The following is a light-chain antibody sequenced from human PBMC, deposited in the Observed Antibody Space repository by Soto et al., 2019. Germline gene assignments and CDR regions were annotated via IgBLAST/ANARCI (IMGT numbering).Light chain of an antibody. J-gene: IGKJ1*01. V-gene: IGKV1-8*01. CDR1: QGISSY. CDR2: AAS. CDR3: QQYYSYPT. Sequence: IRMTQSPSSLSASTGDIVTITCRASQGISSYLAWYQQKPGKAPKLLIYAASTLQSGVPSRFSGSGSGTDFTLTISCLQSEDFATYYCQQYYSYPTFGQGTKVDIK.